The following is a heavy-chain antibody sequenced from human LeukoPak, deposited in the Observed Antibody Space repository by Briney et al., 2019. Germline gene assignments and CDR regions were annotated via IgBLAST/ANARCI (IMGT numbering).Heavy chain of an antibody. CDR1: GFTFSSYG. D-gene: IGHD7-27*01. CDR2: ISYDGSNK. CDR3: ARGGKLTGDDAFDI. J-gene: IGHJ3*02. V-gene: IGHV3-30*03. Sequence: PGGSLRLSCAASGFTFSSYGMHWVRQAPGKGLEWVAVISYDGSNKYYADSVKGRFTISRDNSKNTLYLQMNSLRAEDTAVYYCARGGKLTGDDAFDIWGQGTMVTVSS.